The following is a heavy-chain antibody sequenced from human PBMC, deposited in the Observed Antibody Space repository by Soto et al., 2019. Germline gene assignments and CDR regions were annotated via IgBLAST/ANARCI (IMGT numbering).Heavy chain of an antibody. D-gene: IGHD5-12*01. V-gene: IGHV1-69*06. CDR2: IIPIFGTA. Sequence: VASVKVSCKASGGTFSSYAISWVRQAPGQGLEWMGGIIPIFGTANYAQKFQGRVTITADKSTSTAYMELSSLRSEDTAVYYCARGFVEMATISAFDIWGQGTMVTVSS. J-gene: IGHJ3*02. CDR1: GGTFSSYA. CDR3: ARGFVEMATISAFDI.